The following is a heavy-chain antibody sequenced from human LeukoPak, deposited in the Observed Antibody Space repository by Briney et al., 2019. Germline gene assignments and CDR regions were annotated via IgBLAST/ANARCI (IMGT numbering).Heavy chain of an antibody. CDR1: GYTFTSYG. CDR2: ISAYNGNT. Sequence: ASVKVSCKASGYTFTSYGISWVRQAPGQGLVWMGWISAYNGNTNYAQKLQGRVTMTTDTSTSTAYMELRSLRSDDTAVYYCARDPDAVYSGYDSDWFDPWGQGTLVTVSS. CDR3: ARDPDAVYSGYDSDWFDP. J-gene: IGHJ5*02. V-gene: IGHV1-18*04. D-gene: IGHD5-12*01.